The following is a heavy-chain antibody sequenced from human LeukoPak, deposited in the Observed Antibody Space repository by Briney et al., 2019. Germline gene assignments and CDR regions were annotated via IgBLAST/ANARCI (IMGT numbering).Heavy chain of an antibody. V-gene: IGHV4-39*07. J-gene: IGHJ4*02. CDR1: GGSISSSTYY. CDR2: IYYSGST. Sequence: SETLSLTCTVSGGSISSSTYYWGWIRQPPGKGLEWIGSIYYSGSTYYNPSLKSRVTISVDTSKNQFSLKLSSVTAADTAVYYCASSDSSGYYDYWGQGTLVTVSS. D-gene: IGHD3-22*01. CDR3: ASSDSSGYYDY.